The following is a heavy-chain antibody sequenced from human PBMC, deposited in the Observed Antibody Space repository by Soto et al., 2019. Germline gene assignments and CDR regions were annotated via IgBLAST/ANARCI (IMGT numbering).Heavy chain of an antibody. CDR1: GGSSSGYY. D-gene: IGHD3-10*01. CDR3: AREEAYYQSSRDYWLSYFDL. J-gene: IGHJ4*02. V-gene: IGHV4-34*01. Sequence: SETLSLTCAVYGGSSSGYYWSWIRQPPGKGLEWIGEINHSGSTNYNPSLKSRVTISVDTSKNQFSLKLSSVTAADTAVYYCAREEAYYQSSRDYWLSYFDLWGQGTPVTVSS. CDR2: INHSGST.